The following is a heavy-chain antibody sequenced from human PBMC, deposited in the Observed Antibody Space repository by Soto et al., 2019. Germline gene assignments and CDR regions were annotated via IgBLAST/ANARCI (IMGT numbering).Heavy chain of an antibody. CDR1: GYTFTGYY. CDR3: ARGMNLHPGAFDI. CDR2: INPNSGGT. V-gene: IGHV1-2*04. D-gene: IGHD4-4*01. Sequence: ASVKVSCKASGYTFTGYYMHWVRQAPGQGLEWMGWINPNSGGTNYAQKFQGWVTMTRDTSISTAYMELSRLRSDDTAVYYCARGMNLHPGAFDIWGQGTMVTGSS. J-gene: IGHJ3*02.